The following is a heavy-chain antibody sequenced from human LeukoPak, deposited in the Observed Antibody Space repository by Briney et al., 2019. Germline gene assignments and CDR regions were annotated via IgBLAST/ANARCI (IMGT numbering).Heavy chain of an antibody. Sequence: SVKVSCKASGGTFSSYAISWVRQAPGQGLEWMGGIIPIFGTANYAQKFQGRATITADKSTSTAYMELSSLRSEDTAVYYCARGPPEGLGYYYYYMDVWGKGTTVTVSS. D-gene: IGHD3/OR15-3a*01. J-gene: IGHJ6*03. V-gene: IGHV1-69*06. CDR3: ARGPPEGLGYYYYYMDV. CDR2: IIPIFGTA. CDR1: GGTFSSYA.